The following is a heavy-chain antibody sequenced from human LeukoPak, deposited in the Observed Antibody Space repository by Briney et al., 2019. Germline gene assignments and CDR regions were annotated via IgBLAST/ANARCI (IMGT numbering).Heavy chain of an antibody. V-gene: IGHV3-33*06. J-gene: IGHJ4*02. CDR2: IWYDGSNK. CDR3: AKDLASYCSGGSCNGLDY. D-gene: IGHD2-15*01. CDR1: GFTFSSYG. Sequence: QPGGSLRLSCAASGFTFSSYGMHWVRQAPGKGLEWVAVIWYDGSNKYYADSVKGRFTISRDNSKNTLYLQMNSLRAEDTAVYYCAKDLASYCSGGSCNGLDYWGQGTLVTVSS.